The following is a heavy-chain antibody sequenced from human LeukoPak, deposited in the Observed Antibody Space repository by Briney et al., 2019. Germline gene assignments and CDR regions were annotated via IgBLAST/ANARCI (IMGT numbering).Heavy chain of an antibody. D-gene: IGHD1-26*01. CDR2: IYYSGST. CDR3: ARGAPVGATTLGFDY. Sequence: SETLSLTCTVSGGSISSYYWSWIRQPPGEGLEWIGYIYYSGSTNYNPSLKSRVTISVDTSKNQFSLKLSSVTAADTAVYYCARGAPVGATTLGFDYWGQGTLVTVSS. V-gene: IGHV4-59*01. J-gene: IGHJ4*02. CDR1: GGSISSYY.